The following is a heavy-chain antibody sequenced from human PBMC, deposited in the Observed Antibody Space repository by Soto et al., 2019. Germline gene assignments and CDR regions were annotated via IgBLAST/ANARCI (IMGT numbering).Heavy chain of an antibody. V-gene: IGHV4-30-4*01. D-gene: IGHD3-10*01. Sequence: SETLSLTCTVSGGSISSGDYYWSWIRQPPGKGLEWIGYIYYSGSTYYNPSLKSRVTISVDTSKNQFSLKLSSVTAADTAVYYCARAGGVVRGDLSEFDYWGQGTLVTVSS. CDR2: IYYSGST. J-gene: IGHJ4*02. CDR3: ARAGGVVRGDLSEFDY. CDR1: GGSISSGDYY.